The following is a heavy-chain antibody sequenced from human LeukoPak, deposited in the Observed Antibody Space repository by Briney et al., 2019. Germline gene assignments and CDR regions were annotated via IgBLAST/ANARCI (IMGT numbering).Heavy chain of an antibody. CDR2: IYHSGST. V-gene: IGHV4-38-2*02. D-gene: IGHD3-10*01. Sequence: SETLSLTCAVSGYSISSGYYWGWIRQPPGKGLEWIGSIYHSGSTYYNPSLKSRVTISVDTSKNQFSLKLSSVTAADTAVYYCARDGHSLLWFGEQIGVHYYYYGMDVWGKGTTVTVSS. CDR3: ARDGHSLLWFGEQIGVHYYYYGMDV. CDR1: GYSISSGYY. J-gene: IGHJ6*04.